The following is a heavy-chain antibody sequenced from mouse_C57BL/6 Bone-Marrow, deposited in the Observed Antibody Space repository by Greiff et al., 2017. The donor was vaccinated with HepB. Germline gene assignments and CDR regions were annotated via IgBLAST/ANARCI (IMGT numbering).Heavy chain of an antibody. CDR2: INSDGGST. Sequence: EVKVEESGGGLVQPGESLKLSCESNEYEFPSHDMSWVRKTPEKRLELVAAINSDGGSTYYPDTMERRFIISRDNTKKTLYLQMSSLRSEDTALYYWRYYYAMDYWGQGTSVTVSS. J-gene: IGHJ4*01. CDR1: EYEFPSHD. CDR3: RYYYAMDY. V-gene: IGHV5-2*03.